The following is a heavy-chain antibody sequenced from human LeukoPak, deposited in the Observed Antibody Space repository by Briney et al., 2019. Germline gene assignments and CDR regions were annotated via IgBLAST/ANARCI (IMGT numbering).Heavy chain of an antibody. D-gene: IGHD2-15*01. V-gene: IGHV5-51*01. CDR2: IYPGDSDT. CDR3: ASGGYCSGRSCSDAFDI. CDR1: GYSFTSYW. Sequence: GESLKISCKGSGYSFTSYWIGWVRQRPGKGLEWMGIIYPGDSDTRYSPSFQGQVTISADKSISTAYLQWSSLKASDTAMYYCASGGYCSGRSCSDAFDIWGQGTMVTVSS. J-gene: IGHJ3*02.